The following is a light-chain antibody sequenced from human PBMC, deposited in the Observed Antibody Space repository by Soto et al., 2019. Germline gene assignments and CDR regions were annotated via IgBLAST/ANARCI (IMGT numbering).Light chain of an antibody. CDR1: QSISSY. CDR2: AAS. V-gene: IGKV1-39*01. J-gene: IGKJ3*01. Sequence: DIQMTQSPSSLSASVGAIVTITCVASQSISSYLNWYQQKPGKAPKLLIYAASSLQSGVPSRFSGSGSGTDFTLTISSLQTEDFATYYCQQRYSTPFTFGPGTKVDIK. CDR3: QQRYSTPFT.